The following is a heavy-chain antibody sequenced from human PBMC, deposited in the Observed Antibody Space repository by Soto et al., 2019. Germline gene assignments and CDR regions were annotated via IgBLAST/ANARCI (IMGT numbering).Heavy chain of an antibody. CDR1: GGSISSGGYY. CDR3: AYSGYDLGLDY. D-gene: IGHD5-12*01. J-gene: IGHJ4*02. V-gene: IGHV4-31*03. CDR2: IYYSGST. Sequence: SETLSLTCTVSGGSISSGGYYWSWIRQHPGKGLEWIGYIYYSGSTYYNPSLKSRVTISVDTSKNQFSLKLSSVTAADTAVYYCAYSGYDLGLDYWGQGTLVTVSS.